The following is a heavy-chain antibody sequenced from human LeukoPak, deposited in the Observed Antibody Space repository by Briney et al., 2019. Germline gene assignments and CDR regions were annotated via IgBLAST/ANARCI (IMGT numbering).Heavy chain of an antibody. CDR3: ARDLEDCSGGSCYSWYDP. CDR2: ISYDGSNK. CDR1: GFTFSSYA. J-gene: IGHJ5*02. Sequence: GGSLRLSCAPSGFTFSSYAKSWVRQAPGKGLEWVAVISYDGSNKYYADSVKGRFTISRDNSKNTLYLQMNSLRAEDTAVYYCARDLEDCSGGSCYSWYDPWGQGTLVTVSS. V-gene: IGHV3-30-3*01. D-gene: IGHD2-15*01.